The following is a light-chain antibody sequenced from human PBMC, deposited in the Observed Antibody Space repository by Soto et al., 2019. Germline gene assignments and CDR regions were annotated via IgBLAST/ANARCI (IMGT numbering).Light chain of an antibody. J-gene: IGKJ1*01. CDR3: QQTYTLPRT. V-gene: IGKV4-1*01. CDR1: QSVLYSSNNKNY. Sequence: DIVMTQSPDSLAVSLGERATINCKSSQSVLYSSNNKNYLAWYQQKPGQPPKLLIYWASTRESGVPDRFSGSGSGTDFTLTISSLQAEDVAVYYCQQTYTLPRTFAQGTKVE. CDR2: WAS.